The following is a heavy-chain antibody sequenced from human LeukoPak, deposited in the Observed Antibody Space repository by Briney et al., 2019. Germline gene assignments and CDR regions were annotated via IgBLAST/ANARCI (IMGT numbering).Heavy chain of an antibody. CDR3: AKEIYGDSTGGRFQH. Sequence: PGGSLRLSCAASGFTFSSYEMNWVRQAPGKGLEWVSYISSSGSTIYYADSVKGRFTISRDNAKNSLYLKMNRLRAEDTAVYYCAKEIYGDSTGGRFQHWGQGTLVPVSS. J-gene: IGHJ1*01. CDR2: ISSSGSTI. D-gene: IGHD4-17*01. V-gene: IGHV3-48*03. CDR1: GFTFSSYE.